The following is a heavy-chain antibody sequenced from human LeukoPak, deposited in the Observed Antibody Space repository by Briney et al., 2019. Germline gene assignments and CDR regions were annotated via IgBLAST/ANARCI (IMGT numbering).Heavy chain of an antibody. J-gene: IGHJ3*02. V-gene: IGHV3-21*01. CDR2: ISSSSSYI. Sequence: GGSLRISCAASGFTFSSYSMNWVRQAPGKGLESVSSISSSSSYIYYADSVKGRFTISRDNAKNSLYLQMNSLRAEDTAVYYCASDPSSGYFGQESAFDIWGQGAMVTVSS. D-gene: IGHD3-22*01. CDR1: GFTFSSYS. CDR3: ASDPSSGYFGQESAFDI.